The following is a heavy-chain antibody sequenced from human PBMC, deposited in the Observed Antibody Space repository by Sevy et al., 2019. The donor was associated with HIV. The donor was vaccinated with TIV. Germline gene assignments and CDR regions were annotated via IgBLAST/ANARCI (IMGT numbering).Heavy chain of an antibody. CDR1: GYTFTGYY. J-gene: IGHJ4*02. D-gene: IGHD3-22*01. V-gene: IGHV1-2*06. CDR2: INPNSGGT. Sequence: ASVKVSCKASGYTFTGYYMHWVRQAPGQGLEWMGRINPNSGGTNYAQKCQGRVTMTRDTSISTAYMELSRLRSDDTAVYYCASSPGDVYKTYYYHSSGPNLNYWGQGTLVTVSS. CDR3: ASSPGDVYKTYYYHSSGPNLNY.